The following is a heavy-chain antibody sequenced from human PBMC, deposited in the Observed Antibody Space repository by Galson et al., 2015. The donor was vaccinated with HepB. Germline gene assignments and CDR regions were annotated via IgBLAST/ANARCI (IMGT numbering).Heavy chain of an antibody. CDR1: GFTFSSYG. V-gene: IGHV3-33*01. J-gene: IGHJ3*02. CDR2: IWYDGSNK. Sequence: SLRLSCAASGFTFSSYGMHWVRQAPGKGLEWVAVIWYDGSNKYYADSVKGRFTISRDNSKNTLYLQMNSLRAEDTAVYYCAREGNYGGPGDAFDIWGQGTMVTVSS. D-gene: IGHD4-23*01. CDR3: AREGNYGGPGDAFDI.